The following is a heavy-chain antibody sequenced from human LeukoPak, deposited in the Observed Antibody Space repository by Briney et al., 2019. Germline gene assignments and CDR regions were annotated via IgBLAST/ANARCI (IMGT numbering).Heavy chain of an antibody. D-gene: IGHD3-22*01. CDR3: AKGTGPYYYDSSGYYFFDC. V-gene: IGHV3-23*01. J-gene: IGHJ4*02. Sequence: PGGSLRLSCAASGFTFSSYAMSWVRQAPGKGLAGVSAISGSGGSTYYAESVKGRFTISRDNSKDTLYLQMNSLRAEDTAVYYCAKGTGPYYYDSSGYYFFDCWGQGTLVTVSS. CDR2: ISGSGGST. CDR1: GFTFSSYA.